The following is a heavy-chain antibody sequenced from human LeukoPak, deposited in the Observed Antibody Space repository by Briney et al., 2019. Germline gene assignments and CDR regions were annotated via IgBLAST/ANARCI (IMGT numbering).Heavy chain of an antibody. CDR3: AREPGFDSSGYLNWFDP. CDR1: GGSISTYY. J-gene: IGHJ5*02. CDR2: IYYTGST. Sequence: SETLSLTCTISGGSISTYYWSWIRQPPGKGLEWIGYIYYTGSTNYNPSLKSRVTISVDTSKNQLSLKLSSVTAADTAVYYCAREPGFDSSGYLNWFDPWGQGTLVTVSS. V-gene: IGHV4-59*01. D-gene: IGHD3-22*01.